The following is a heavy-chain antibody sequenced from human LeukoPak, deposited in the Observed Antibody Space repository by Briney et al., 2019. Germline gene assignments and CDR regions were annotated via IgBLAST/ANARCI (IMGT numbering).Heavy chain of an antibody. CDR1: GGSISSSSYY. D-gene: IGHD2-2*01. J-gene: IGHJ4*02. CDR2: ISYSGST. Sequence: SETLSLTCTVSGGSISSSSYYWGWIRQPPGKGLEWIGSISYSGSTYYIPSLRSRVTISLDTSKNQFSLNLSSVTAADTAVYYCARGGEPAAPFDYWGRGTLVTVSS. CDR3: ARGGEPAAPFDY. V-gene: IGHV4-39*07.